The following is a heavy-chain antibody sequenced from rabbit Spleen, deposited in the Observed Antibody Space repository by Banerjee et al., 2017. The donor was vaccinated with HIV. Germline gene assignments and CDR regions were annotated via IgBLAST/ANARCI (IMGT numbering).Heavy chain of an antibody. CDR3: ARADSNIFWAFGL. CDR1: GFDFSSNA. J-gene: IGHJ4*01. D-gene: IGHD4-1*01. V-gene: IGHV1S45*01. Sequence: QEQLVESGGGLVQPEGSLTLTCKASGFDFSSNAMCWVRQAPGKGLESIGCINTDSGSTYYASWAKGRFTISKPSSTTVTLQMTSLTAADTATYFCARADSNIFWAFGLWGPGTLVTDS. CDR2: INTDSGST.